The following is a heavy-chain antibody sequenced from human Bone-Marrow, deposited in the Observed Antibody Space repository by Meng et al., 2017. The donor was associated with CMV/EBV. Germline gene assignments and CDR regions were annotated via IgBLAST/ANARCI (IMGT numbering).Heavy chain of an antibody. CDR1: GNTFTNYW. V-gene: IGHV5-51*01. CDR3: AIQGTDEWIRGVWFDP. Sequence: GEALKISRSSSGNTFTNYWIGCERQMPGKGLVWRGFIYPGDSETRYSPSFQGQVTSSADKSITTAYLQWSSLKATDTAMYYCAIQGTDEWIRGVWFDPWGQGTLVTVSS. D-gene: IGHD5-12*01. J-gene: IGHJ5*02. CDR2: IYPGDSET.